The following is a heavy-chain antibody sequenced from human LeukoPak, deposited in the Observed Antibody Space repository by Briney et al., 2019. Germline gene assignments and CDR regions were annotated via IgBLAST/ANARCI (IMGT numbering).Heavy chain of an antibody. CDR2: IIPILGIA. V-gene: IGHV1-69*04. D-gene: IGHD3-22*01. J-gene: IGHJ4*02. CDR3: AREEDHYYDSSGYRSY. Sequence: GSPVKVSCKASGGTFSSYTISWVRQAPGQGLEWMGRIIPILGIANYAQKFQGRVTITADKSTSTAYMELSSLRSEDTAVYYCAREEDHYYDSSGYRSYWGQGTLVTVSS. CDR1: GGTFSSYT.